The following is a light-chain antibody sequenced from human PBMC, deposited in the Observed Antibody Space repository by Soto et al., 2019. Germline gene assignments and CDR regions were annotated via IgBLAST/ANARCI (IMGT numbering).Light chain of an antibody. CDR2: GAS. J-gene: IGKJ5*01. V-gene: IGKV3-20*01. Sequence: EIVLTQSPGTLSLSPGERATLSCSASQSVSSSYLAWYQQKPGQAPRLLIYGASSRATGIPDRFSGSGSGTEFTLTISRLEPEDFAVYYCQQYGSSPMTFGQGTRLEIK. CDR1: QSVSSSY. CDR3: QQYGSSPMT.